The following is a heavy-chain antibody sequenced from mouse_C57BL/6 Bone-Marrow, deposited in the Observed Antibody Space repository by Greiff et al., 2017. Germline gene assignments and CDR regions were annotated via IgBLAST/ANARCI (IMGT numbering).Heavy chain of an antibody. CDR3: ARERDYYGSSYGYAMDY. J-gene: IGHJ4*01. CDR1: GYTFTSYW. CDR2: IDPSDSYT. V-gene: IGHV1-69*01. D-gene: IGHD1-1*01. Sequence: QVQLQQPGAELVMPGASVKLSCKASGYTFTSYWMHWVKQRPGQGLEWIGEIDPSDSYTNYNQKFKGKSTLTVDNSSSTAYMQLSSLTSADSAVYYCARERDYYGSSYGYAMDYWGQGTSVTGSS.